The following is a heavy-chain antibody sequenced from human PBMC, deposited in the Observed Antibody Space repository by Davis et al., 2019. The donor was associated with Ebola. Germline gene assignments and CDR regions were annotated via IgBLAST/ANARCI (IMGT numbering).Heavy chain of an antibody. J-gene: IGHJ2*01. CDR1: KFTFSNYA. V-gene: IGHV3-23*01. Sequence: PGGSLRLSCAASKFTFSNYAMSWVRQAPGKGLEWISDIRGGGDATYYADSVNGRFTISRDNSKNTLYLQVNSLRAEDSAIYYCARRGIAAVVGVTHWYFDLWGRGTLVTVSS. D-gene: IGHD2-15*01. CDR2: IRGGGDAT. CDR3: ARRGIAAVVGVTHWYFDL.